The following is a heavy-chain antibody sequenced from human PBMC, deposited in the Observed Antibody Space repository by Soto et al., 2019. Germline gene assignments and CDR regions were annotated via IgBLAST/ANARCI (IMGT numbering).Heavy chain of an antibody. J-gene: IGHJ4*02. CDR2: IWYDGSNK. CDR3: ANSSSWYPDY. Sequence: QVQLVESGGGVVQPGRSLRLSCAASGFTFSSYGMHWVRQAPGKGLEWVAVIWYDGSNKYYADSVRGRFPISRDNSKNTLYLQMKSLRDEDTAVYYCANSSSWYPDYWGQGTLVTVSS. D-gene: IGHD6-13*01. V-gene: IGHV3-33*06. CDR1: GFTFSSYG.